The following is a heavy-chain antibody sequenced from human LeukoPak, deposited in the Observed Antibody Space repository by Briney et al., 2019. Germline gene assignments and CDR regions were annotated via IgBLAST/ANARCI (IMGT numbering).Heavy chain of an antibody. Sequence: ASVKVSCKASGYIFTSFFMHWVRQAPGQGLEWMGGIIPIFGTANYAQKFQGRVTITADESTSTAYMELSSLRSEDTAVYYCATKRGYSYGSPHWGQGTLVTVSS. D-gene: IGHD5-18*01. CDR1: GYIFTSFF. V-gene: IGHV1-69*13. J-gene: IGHJ4*02. CDR3: ATKRGYSYGSPH. CDR2: IIPIFGTA.